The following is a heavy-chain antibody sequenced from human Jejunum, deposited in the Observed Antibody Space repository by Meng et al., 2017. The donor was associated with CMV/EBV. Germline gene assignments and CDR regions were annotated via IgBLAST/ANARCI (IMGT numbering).Heavy chain of an antibody. V-gene: IGHV3-21*01. CDR2: ISRSSSYI. Sequence: AAAGVTFTSYSMNWVRQAPGKGLEWVSSISRSSSYIYYADSVKGRFTISRDNAKNSLYLQMNSLRAEDTAVYYCARAGGIYDSPDVWGQGTTVTVSS. CDR1: GVTFTSYS. J-gene: IGHJ6*02. D-gene: IGHD3-3*01. CDR3: ARAGGIYDSPDV.